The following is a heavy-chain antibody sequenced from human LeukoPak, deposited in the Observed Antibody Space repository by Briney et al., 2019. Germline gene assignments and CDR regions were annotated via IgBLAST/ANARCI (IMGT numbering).Heavy chain of an antibody. V-gene: IGHV1-18*01. CDR1: GYTFTSYG. Sequence: VASVKVSCKASGYTFTSYGISWVRQAPGQGLEWMGWISAYNGNTNYAQKLQGRVTMTTGTSTSTAYMELRSLRSDDTAVYYCAREHPYYYGSGSYSRDAFDIWGQGTMVTVSS. D-gene: IGHD3-10*01. J-gene: IGHJ3*02. CDR2: ISAYNGNT. CDR3: AREHPYYYGSGSYSRDAFDI.